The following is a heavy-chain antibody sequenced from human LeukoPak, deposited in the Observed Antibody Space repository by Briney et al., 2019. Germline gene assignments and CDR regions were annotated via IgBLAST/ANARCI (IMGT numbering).Heavy chain of an antibody. Sequence: PGGSLRLSCAASGFTFSSYSMNWVRQAPGKGLEWVSSISSSSYIYYADSVKGRFTISRDNAKNSLYLQMNGLRAEDTAVYYCARDGYGNYYGSGSYSYWGQGTLVTVSS. J-gene: IGHJ4*02. CDR2: ISSSSYI. CDR1: GFTFSSYS. V-gene: IGHV3-21*01. CDR3: ARDGYGNYYGSGSYSY. D-gene: IGHD3-10*01.